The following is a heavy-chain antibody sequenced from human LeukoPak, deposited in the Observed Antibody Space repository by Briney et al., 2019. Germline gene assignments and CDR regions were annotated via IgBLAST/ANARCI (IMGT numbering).Heavy chain of an antibody. CDR3: TRQGAPVAARPRLYYYGMDV. Sequence: GGSLRLSCAASGFTLSGSAMHWVRQASGKGLEWVGRIRSKANSYATAYAASVKGRFTISRDDSKNTAYLQMNSLKTEDTAVYYCTRQGAPVAARPRLYYYGMDVWGQGTTVTVSS. D-gene: IGHD6-6*01. CDR1: GFTLSGSA. CDR2: IRSKANSYAT. V-gene: IGHV3-73*01. J-gene: IGHJ6*02.